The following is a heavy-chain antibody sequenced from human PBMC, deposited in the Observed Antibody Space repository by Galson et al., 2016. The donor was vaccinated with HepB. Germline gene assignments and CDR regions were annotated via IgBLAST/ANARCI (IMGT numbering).Heavy chain of an antibody. J-gene: IGHJ4*02. CDR2: TYYRAKWYN. Sequence: CAISGDSVSSNSAAWNWIRQSPSRGLEWLGRTYYRAKWYNDYAVSVKSRITINVDTSKNQFSLQLNSVTPEDTAVSYCAGEYSTGYYERFLAKRARRGFDYWGQGTLVTVSS. V-gene: IGHV6-1*01. CDR1: GDSVSSNSAA. CDR3: AGEYSTGYYERFLAKRARRGFDY. D-gene: IGHD6-19*01.